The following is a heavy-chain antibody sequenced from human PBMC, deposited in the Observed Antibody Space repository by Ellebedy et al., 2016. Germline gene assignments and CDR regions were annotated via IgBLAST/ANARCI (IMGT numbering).Heavy chain of an antibody. Sequence: SETLSLTCAVSGGSISSSNWWSWVRQPPGKGLEWIGEIYHSGSTNYNPSLKSRVTISVDKSKNQFSLKLSSVTAADTAVYYCARTGAQLVRIAYYFDYWGQGTLVTVSS. J-gene: IGHJ4*02. V-gene: IGHV4-4*02. D-gene: IGHD6-13*01. CDR2: IYHSGST. CDR3: ARTGAQLVRIAYYFDY. CDR1: GGSISSSNW.